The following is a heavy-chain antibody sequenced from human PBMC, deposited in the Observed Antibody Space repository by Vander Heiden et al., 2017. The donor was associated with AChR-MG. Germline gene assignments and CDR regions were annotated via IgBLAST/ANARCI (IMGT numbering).Heavy chain of an antibody. J-gene: IGHJ3*02. D-gene: IGHD3-22*01. V-gene: IGHV3-23*01. CDR2: ISGSGGST. Sequence: EVQLLESGGGLVQPGGSLRLSCAPSGFTFNNYDMNWVRQPPGKGLEWVSAISGSGGSTYYADSVKGRFTISRDSSKNTLYLQMNSLRAEDTAIYYCAKVDDYYDDSGLDAFDIWGQGTMVTVSS. CDR1: GFTFNNYD. CDR3: AKVDDYYDDSGLDAFDI.